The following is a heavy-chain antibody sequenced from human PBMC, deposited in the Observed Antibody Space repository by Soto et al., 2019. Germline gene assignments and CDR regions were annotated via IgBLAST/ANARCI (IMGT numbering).Heavy chain of an antibody. CDR2: ISSSSSFI. CDR1: GFSLSDYS. CDR3: AGSSDDGRHN. V-gene: IGHV3-21*01. Sequence: EVQLVDSGGGLVKPGGSLRLSCAASGFSLSDYSMNWIRQAPGKGLEWVASISSSSSFIHYADSMKGRFTISRDNAKNSLYLQMNSLSAEETAVYFCAGSSDDGRHNWGPGALVTVSS. J-gene: IGHJ4*02. D-gene: IGHD1-26*01.